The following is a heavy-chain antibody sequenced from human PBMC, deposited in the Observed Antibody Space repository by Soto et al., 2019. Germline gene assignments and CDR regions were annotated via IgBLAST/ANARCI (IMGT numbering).Heavy chain of an antibody. D-gene: IGHD5-18*01. J-gene: IGHJ4*02. V-gene: IGHV3-30*03. Sequence: SLRLSCAASGFTFSSYGMHWVRQAPGKGLEWVAVISYDGSNKYYADSVKGRFTISRDNSKNTLYLQMNSLRAEDTAVYYCARDSGDSYGPLAYWGQGTLVTASS. CDR3: ARDSGDSYGPLAY. CDR1: GFTFSSYG. CDR2: ISYDGSNK.